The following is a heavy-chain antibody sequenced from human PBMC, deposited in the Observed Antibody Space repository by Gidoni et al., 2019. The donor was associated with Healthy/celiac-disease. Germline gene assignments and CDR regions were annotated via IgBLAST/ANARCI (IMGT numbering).Heavy chain of an antibody. CDR1: GYTFTSYY. V-gene: IGHV1-46*03. CDR2: IHPSGGST. Sequence: VQLVPSGAEVKKPGASVKVSCSASGYTFTSYYMHWVRQAPGQGLEWMGIIHPSGGSTSYAKKFQGRVTMTRDTSTSTVYMELSSLRSEDTAVYYCAREFSGMAFDIWGQGTMVTVSS. D-gene: IGHD3-10*01. J-gene: IGHJ3*02. CDR3: AREFSGMAFDI.